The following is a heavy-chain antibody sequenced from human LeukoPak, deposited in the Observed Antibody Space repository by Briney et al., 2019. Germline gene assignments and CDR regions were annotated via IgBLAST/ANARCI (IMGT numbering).Heavy chain of an antibody. CDR2: IHQYGNEK. Sequence: GGSLRLSCAASGSTFSSYWMSWVRQAPGKRLEWVANIHQYGNEKYYVDSVRGRFTISKDNAKNSLFLQMNSLRAEDTAIYYCARDSSAEKGQQLANWGQGTLVTVSS. CDR3: ARDSSAEKGQQLAN. V-gene: IGHV3-7*04. J-gene: IGHJ4*02. CDR1: GSTFSSYW. D-gene: IGHD6-13*01.